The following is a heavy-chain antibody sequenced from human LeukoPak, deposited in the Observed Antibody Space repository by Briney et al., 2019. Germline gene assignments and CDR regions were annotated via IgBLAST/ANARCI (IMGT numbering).Heavy chain of an antibody. CDR2: MNPNSGNT. Sequence: ASVKVSCKASGYTFTSYDINWVRQATGQGLEWMGWMNPNSGNTGYAQKFQGRVTITADESTSTAYMELSSLRSEDTAVYYCARGGDYGDPYDAFDIWGQGTMVTVSS. CDR1: GYTFTSYD. D-gene: IGHD4-17*01. CDR3: ARGGDYGDPYDAFDI. V-gene: IGHV1-8*01. J-gene: IGHJ3*02.